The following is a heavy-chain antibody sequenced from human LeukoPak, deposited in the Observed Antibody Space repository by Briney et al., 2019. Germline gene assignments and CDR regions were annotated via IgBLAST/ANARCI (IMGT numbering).Heavy chain of an antibody. J-gene: IGHJ4*02. D-gene: IGHD3-10*01. CDR3: ARETYGSGSQPVDY. V-gene: IGHV1-69*05. CDR1: GGTFTSYA. Sequence: GASVKVSCKASGGTFTSYAISWVRQAPGQGLEWMGRIIPIFGTANYAQKFQGRVTITTDESTSTAYMELSSLRSEDTAVYYCARETYGSGSQPVDYWGQGTLVTVSS. CDR2: IIPIFGTA.